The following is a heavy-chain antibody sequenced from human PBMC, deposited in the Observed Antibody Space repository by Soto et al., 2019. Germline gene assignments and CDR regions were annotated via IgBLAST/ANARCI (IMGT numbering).Heavy chain of an antibody. Sequence: XVCLRLSCAACGFSFSSYCMHWVRQAPGKGLVWVSRINSDGSSTSYADSVKGRFTISRDNAKNTLYLQMNSLRAEDTAVYYCARESLRAPNWFDPCGQRTLVTVSS. CDR2: INSDGSST. CDR3: ARESLRAPNWFDP. CDR1: GFSFSSYC. V-gene: IGHV3-74*01. J-gene: IGHJ5*02.